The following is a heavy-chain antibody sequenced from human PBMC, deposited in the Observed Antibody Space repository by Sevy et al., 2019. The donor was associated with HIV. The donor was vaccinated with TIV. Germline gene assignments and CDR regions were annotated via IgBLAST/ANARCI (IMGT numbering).Heavy chain of an antibody. Sequence: GGSLRLSCAASRFTFSSYAMSWVRQAPGKGLEWVSAISGSGGSTYYSDSVKGRFTISRDNSKNTLYLQMNSLRAEDTAVYYCAKDRNYYCSGGDGMDVWGHGTTVTVSS. V-gene: IGHV3-23*01. CDR2: ISGSGGST. J-gene: IGHJ6*02. CDR1: RFTFSSYA. D-gene: IGHD3-10*01. CDR3: AKDRNYYCSGGDGMDV.